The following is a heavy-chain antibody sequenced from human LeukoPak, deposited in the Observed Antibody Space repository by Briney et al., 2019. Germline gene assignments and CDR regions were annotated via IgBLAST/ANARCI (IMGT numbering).Heavy chain of an antibody. CDR3: ARLPYYYASRLPFDY. CDR2: IYPGDSDT. J-gene: IGHJ4*02. CDR1: GYSFTSYW. Sequence: GESLKISWKGSGYSFTSYWIGWVRQMPGKGLEWMGIIYPGDSDTRYSPSFQGQVTISADKSISTAYLQWSSLKASDTAMYYCARLPYYYASRLPFDYWGQGTLVTVSS. D-gene: IGHD3-22*01. V-gene: IGHV5-51*01.